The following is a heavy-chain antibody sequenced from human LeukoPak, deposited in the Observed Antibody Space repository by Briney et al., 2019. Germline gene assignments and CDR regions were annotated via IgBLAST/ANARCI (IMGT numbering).Heavy chain of an antibody. CDR2: ISAYNGNT. V-gene: IGHV1-18*01. Sequence: VASVKVSCKASGYTFTSYGISWVRQAPGQGLEWMGWISAYNGNTNYAQKLQGRVTMTTDTSTSTAYMELRSLRSDDTAVYYCARVVMVRGVKPDYFDYWGQGTLVTVSS. J-gene: IGHJ4*02. CDR3: ARVVMVRGVKPDYFDY. D-gene: IGHD3-10*01. CDR1: GYTFTSYG.